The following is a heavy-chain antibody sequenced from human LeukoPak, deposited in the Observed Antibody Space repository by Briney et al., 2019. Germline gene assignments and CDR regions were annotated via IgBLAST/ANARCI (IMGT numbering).Heavy chain of an antibody. D-gene: IGHD3-10*01. CDR2: IYYSGST. CDR3: ARALGSGTPN. Sequence: SETLSLTCTVSGGSISSGGCYWSWIRQHSGKGLEWIGYIYYSGSTYYNPSLKSRVTISVDTSKNQFSLKLSSVTAADTAVYYCARALGSGTPNWGQGTLVTVSS. CDR1: GGSISSGGCY. V-gene: IGHV4-31*03. J-gene: IGHJ4*02.